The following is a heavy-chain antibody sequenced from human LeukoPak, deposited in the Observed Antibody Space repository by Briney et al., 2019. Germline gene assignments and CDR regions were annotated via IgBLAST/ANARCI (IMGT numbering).Heavy chain of an antibody. CDR1: GFTFSYYW. V-gene: IGHV3-7*01. CDR2: IKQDGREK. CDR3: ATNIASAGTYYYYMDV. J-gene: IGHJ6*03. Sequence: GGSLRLSCAASGFTFSYYWMSWVRQAPGKGLEWVANIKQDGREKFYVDSVKGRFTISRDTAKNSLYLQMNSLRAEDTAVYYCATNIASAGTYYYYMDVWGKGTTVTVFS. D-gene: IGHD6-13*01.